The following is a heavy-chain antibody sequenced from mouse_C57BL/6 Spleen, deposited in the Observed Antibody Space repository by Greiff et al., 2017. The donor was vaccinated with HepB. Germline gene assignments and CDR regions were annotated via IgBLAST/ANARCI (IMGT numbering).Heavy chain of an antibody. CDR2: IYPGSGNT. J-gene: IGHJ4*01. V-gene: IGHV1-66*01. CDR1: GYSFTSYY. D-gene: IGHD1-1*01. CDR3: ARCGIYYGSSYVGAMDY. Sequence: QVQLQQSGPELVKPGASVKISCKASGYSFTSYYIHWVKQRPGQGLEWIGWIYPGSGNTKYNEKFKGKATLTADTSSSTAYMQLSSLTSEDSAVYYCARCGIYYGSSYVGAMDYWGQGTSVTVSS.